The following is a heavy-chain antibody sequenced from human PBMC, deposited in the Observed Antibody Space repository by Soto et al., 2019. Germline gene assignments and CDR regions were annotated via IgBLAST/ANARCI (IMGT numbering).Heavy chain of an antibody. D-gene: IGHD6-19*01. CDR3: ARRQWFDY. CDR1: GGSFSGYY. Sequence: SETLSLTCAVYGGSFSGYYWSWIRQPPGKGLEWIGEINHSGSTNYNPSLKSRVTISADTSKNQFSLKLSSVTAADTAVYYCARRQWFDYWGQGTLVTVSS. J-gene: IGHJ4*02. CDR2: INHSGST. V-gene: IGHV4-34*01.